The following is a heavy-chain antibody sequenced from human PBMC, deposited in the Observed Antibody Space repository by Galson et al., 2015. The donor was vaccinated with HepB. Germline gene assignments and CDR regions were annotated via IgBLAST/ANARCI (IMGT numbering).Heavy chain of an antibody. CDR1: GFTFSNAW. CDR2: IKSKTDGGTT. Sequence: SLRLSCAASGFTFSNAWMNWVRQAPGKGLEWVGRIKSKTDGGTTDYAAPVKGRFTISRDDSKNTLYLQMNSLKTEDTAVYYCTTAEQYYDFWSGYYKGGYYFDYWGQGTLVTVSS. J-gene: IGHJ4*02. CDR3: TTAEQYYDFWSGYYKGGYYFDY. V-gene: IGHV3-15*07. D-gene: IGHD3-3*01.